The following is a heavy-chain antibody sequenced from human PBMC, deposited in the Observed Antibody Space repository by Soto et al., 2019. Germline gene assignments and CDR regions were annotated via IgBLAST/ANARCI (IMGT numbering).Heavy chain of an antibody. CDR3: ARHEGSSGEYSFHY. J-gene: IGHJ4*02. V-gene: IGHV4-59*08. CDR2: IYYSGST. D-gene: IGHD2-15*01. Sequence: SETLSLTCTVSGDSISSYYWSWIRQPPGKGLEWIGYIYYSGSTKYNPSLKSRVTISVDTSKNHFSLKLSSVTAADTAVYYCARHEGSSGEYSFHYWGQGTLVTVSS. CDR1: GDSISSYY.